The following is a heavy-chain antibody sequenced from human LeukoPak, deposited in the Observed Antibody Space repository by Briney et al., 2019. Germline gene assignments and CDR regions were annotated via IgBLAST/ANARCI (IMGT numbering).Heavy chain of an antibody. D-gene: IGHD3-9*01. CDR1: GGSISSSSYY. J-gene: IGHJ3*02. CDR2: IYYSGST. V-gene: IGHV4-39*07. CDR3: ARVGGTYDILTGPVGAFDI. Sequence: PSETLSLTCTVSGGSISSSSYYWGWIRQPPGKGLEWIGSIYYSGSTYYNPSLKSRVTISVDTSKNQFSLKLSPVTAADTAVYYCARVGGTYDILTGPVGAFDIWGQGTMVTVSS.